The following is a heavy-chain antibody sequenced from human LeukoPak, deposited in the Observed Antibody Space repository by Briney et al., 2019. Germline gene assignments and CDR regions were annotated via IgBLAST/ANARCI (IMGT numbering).Heavy chain of an antibody. D-gene: IGHD1-14*01. J-gene: IGHJ4*02. V-gene: IGHV3-53*01. CDR2: IYSGGEI. CDR3: ARGVYRRNWHLDY. Sequence: GGSLRLSCAVSGFTVGDNYMSWVRLAPGEGLERVEVIYSGGEIYYADSVKGRLTLSRDNSKNTLYLQMNSLRAEDTAVYYCARGVYRRNWHLDYWGQGILVTVSS. CDR1: GFTVGDNY.